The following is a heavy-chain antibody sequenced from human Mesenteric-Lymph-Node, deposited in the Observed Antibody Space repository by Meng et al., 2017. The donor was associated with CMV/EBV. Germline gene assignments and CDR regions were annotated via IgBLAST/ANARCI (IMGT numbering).Heavy chain of an antibody. V-gene: IGHV4-39*01. CDR1: VRSISSSSYY. D-gene: IGHD3-10*01. J-gene: IGHJ5*02. Sequence: QLQLQESGPGLVKPSETLSLTCTVSVRSISSSSYYWGWIRQPPGKGLEWIGSIYYSGSTYYNPSLKSRVTISVDTSKNQFSLKLSSVTAADTAVYYCARPHYYGSGSSPWFDPWGQGTLVTVSS. CDR3: ARPHYYGSGSSPWFDP. CDR2: IYYSGST.